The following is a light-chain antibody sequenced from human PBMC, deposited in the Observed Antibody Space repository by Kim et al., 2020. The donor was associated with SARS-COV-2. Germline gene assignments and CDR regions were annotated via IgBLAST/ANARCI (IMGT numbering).Light chain of an antibody. Sequence: QSALTQPPSASGSLGQSVTISCTETSSDVGGYNYVSWYQQHPGTAPKLMIYEVSKRPSGVPDRFSGSKSGNTASLTGSGLQAEDEAEYHCSSHAAISNFVFGTGTKVTVL. CDR2: EVS. V-gene: IGLV2-8*01. J-gene: IGLJ1*01. CDR1: SSDVGGYNY. CDR3: SSHAAISNFV.